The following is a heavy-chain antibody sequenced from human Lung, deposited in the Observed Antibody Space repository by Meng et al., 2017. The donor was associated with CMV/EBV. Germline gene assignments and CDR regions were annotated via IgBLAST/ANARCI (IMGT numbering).Heavy chain of an antibody. CDR1: GYTFSGFY. J-gene: IGHJ4*01. D-gene: IGHD6-19*01. V-gene: IGHV1-2*06. CDR2: VKPVSDDT. Sequence: VQLVQSGAELKKPGASVKISCQASGYTFSGFYMNWARQAPGHGLEWLGRVKPVSDDTHYEQKFVGRLTVTRGATINTAFMELTSLRPDDTAVYYCAKSSDNGWSSWGPGTLVTVSS. CDR3: AKSSDNGWSS.